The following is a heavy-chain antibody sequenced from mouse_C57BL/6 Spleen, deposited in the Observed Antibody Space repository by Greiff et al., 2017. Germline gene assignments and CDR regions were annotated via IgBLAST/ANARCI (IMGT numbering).Heavy chain of an antibody. CDR2: INPGSGGT. Sequence: QVQLQQSGAELVRPGTSVKVSCKASGYAFTNYLIEWVKQRPGQGLEWIGVINPGSGGTNYNEKFKGKATLSADKSSSTAYMQLSRLTSEDFAVYFCARRDYYGSSKGYAMDYWGQGTSVTVSS. D-gene: IGHD1-1*01. CDR1: GYAFTNYL. V-gene: IGHV1-54*01. J-gene: IGHJ4*01. CDR3: ARRDYYGSSKGYAMDY.